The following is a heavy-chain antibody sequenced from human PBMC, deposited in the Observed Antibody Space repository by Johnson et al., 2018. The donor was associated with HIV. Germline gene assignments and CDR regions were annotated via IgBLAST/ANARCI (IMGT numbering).Heavy chain of an antibody. CDR1: GFTFSSYA. J-gene: IGHJ3*02. Sequence: ELLVESGGGLVQPGGSLRLSCAASGFTFSSYAMSWVRQAPGKGLEWVSAISGSGGSTYYADSVRGRFTISRDNSKNTLYLQMNSLRAEDTAVYYCARDDIRDGKSFDIWGQGTMVTVSS. CDR3: ARDDIRDGKSFDI. CDR2: ISGSGGST. V-gene: IGHV3-23*04.